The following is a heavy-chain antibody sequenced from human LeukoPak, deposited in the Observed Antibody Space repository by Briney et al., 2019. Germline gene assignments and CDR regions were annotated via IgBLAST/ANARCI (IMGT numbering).Heavy chain of an antibody. J-gene: IGHJ4*02. CDR2: ISSSSSYI. Sequence: GGSLRLSCAASGFTFSSYSMNWVRQAPGKGLEWVSSISSSSSYIYHADSVKGRFTISRDNAKNSLYLQMNSLRAEDTAVYYCARGTSSSGWLVDHWGQGTLVTVSS. CDR1: GFTFSSYS. D-gene: IGHD6-19*01. V-gene: IGHV3-21*01. CDR3: ARGTSSSGWLVDH.